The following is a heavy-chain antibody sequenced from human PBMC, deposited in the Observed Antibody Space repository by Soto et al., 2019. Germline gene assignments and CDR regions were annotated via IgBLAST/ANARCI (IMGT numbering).Heavy chain of an antibody. CDR1: GDSIRNGYH. Sequence: ETLSLTCAVSGDSIRNGYHWAWIRQPPGRGLEWVASIYHSGTTYYNPSLKSRVTISIDTYKNQFSLKLSSVTAADTAVYYCARETPEWERLGGVAEPNVFDQWGQGTLVTVSS. D-gene: IGHD1-26*01. CDR3: ARETPEWERLGGVAEPNVFDQ. V-gene: IGHV4-38-2*02. CDR2: IYHSGTT. J-gene: IGHJ4*02.